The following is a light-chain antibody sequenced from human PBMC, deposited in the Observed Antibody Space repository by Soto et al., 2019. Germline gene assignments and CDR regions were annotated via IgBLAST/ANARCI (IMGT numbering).Light chain of an antibody. J-gene: IGKJ1*01. Sequence: EMVLTQSPGTLSLSPGERATLSCRASQSVSSTYLIWYQQKPGQAPRLLIYGASSRATGVPDRFSGSGSGTDFTLTISRLEPEDSAVYYCQQHGTTFGQGTKVDI. CDR2: GAS. CDR3: QQHGTT. V-gene: IGKV3-20*01. CDR1: QSVSSTY.